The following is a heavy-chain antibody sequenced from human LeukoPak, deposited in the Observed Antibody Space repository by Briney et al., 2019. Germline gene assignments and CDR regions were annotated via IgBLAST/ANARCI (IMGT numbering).Heavy chain of an antibody. Sequence: ASVKVSCKASGYTFTGYYMHWVRLAPGQGLEWMGWINPNSGGTNYAQKFQGRVTMTRDTSTCTAYMELRSLRSDDTAVYYCARFPLGGYSGYDYIGYFDYWGQGTLVTVSS. CDR3: ARFPLGGYSGYDYIGYFDY. J-gene: IGHJ4*02. D-gene: IGHD5-12*01. CDR2: INPNSGGT. V-gene: IGHV1-2*02. CDR1: GYTFTGYY.